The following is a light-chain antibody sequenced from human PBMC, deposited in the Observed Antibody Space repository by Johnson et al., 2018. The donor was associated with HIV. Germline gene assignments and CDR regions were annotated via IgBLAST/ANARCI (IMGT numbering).Light chain of an antibody. CDR2: DDN. CDR1: SSNIGKND. V-gene: IGLV1-51*01. CDR3: GTWDSSLSAYNYV. J-gene: IGLJ1*01. Sequence: QSVLTQPPSVSAAPGQKVTISCSGSSSNIGKNDVSWYQQFPGTAPKVLIYDDNKRPSGIPDRFSGSKSGTSATLGITGLQTGDEADYYCGTWDSSLSAYNYVFGTGTKVTVL.